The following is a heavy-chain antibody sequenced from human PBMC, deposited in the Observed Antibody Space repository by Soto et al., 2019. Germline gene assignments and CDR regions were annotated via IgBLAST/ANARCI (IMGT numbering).Heavy chain of an antibody. Sequence: PSETMSLTCTVSGGSISSSSYYWGWIRQPPGKGLEWIGSIYYSGSTYYNPSLKSRVTISVDTSKNQFSLKLSSVTAADTAVYYCARILTVTTKGVGYYFDYWGQGTLVTVSS. CDR2: IYYSGST. J-gene: IGHJ4*02. CDR1: GGSISSSSYY. V-gene: IGHV4-39*01. D-gene: IGHD4-17*01. CDR3: ARILTVTTKGVGYYFDY.